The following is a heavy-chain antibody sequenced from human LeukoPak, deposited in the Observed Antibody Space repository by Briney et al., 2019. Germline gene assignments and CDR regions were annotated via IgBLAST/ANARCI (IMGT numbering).Heavy chain of an antibody. J-gene: IGHJ4*02. CDR1: GYSFTSYW. CDR3: ARDTAMAPYYFDY. D-gene: IGHD5-18*01. Sequence: GESLKISCKGSGYSFTSYWIGWVRQMPGKGLEWMGIIYPGDSDTRYSPSFQGQVTISADKSISTAYLQWSSLRSEDTAVYYCARDTAMAPYYFDYWGQGTLVTVSS. CDR2: IYPGDSDT. V-gene: IGHV5-51*01.